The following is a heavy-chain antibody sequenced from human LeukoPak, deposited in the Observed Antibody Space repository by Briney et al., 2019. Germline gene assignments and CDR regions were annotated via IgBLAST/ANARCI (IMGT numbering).Heavy chain of an antibody. CDR3: ARLRSGWYFDY. Sequence: PSETLSLTCTVSGGSINSYYWSWIQQPPGRGLEWIGYIYYSGSTKYNPSLKSRVTISLDMSKTQFSLKLTSVTAADTAFYYCARLRSGWYFDYWGQGTLVTVSS. CDR1: GGSINSYY. D-gene: IGHD6-19*01. V-gene: IGHV4-59*08. CDR2: IYYSGST. J-gene: IGHJ4*02.